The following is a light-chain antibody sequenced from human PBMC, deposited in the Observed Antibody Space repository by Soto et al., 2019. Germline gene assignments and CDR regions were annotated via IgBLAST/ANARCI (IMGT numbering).Light chain of an antibody. V-gene: IGKV1-5*01. Sequence: IQMTQSPATPSASVGERVTITCRASESISKWLAWYQQKPGKAPRLLIYDASNLESGVPPRFSGSGSGTEFTLIIRSLQPAFSATYYCQQYYVFVTFGAGTKVEIX. CDR3: QQYYVFVT. CDR2: DAS. J-gene: IGKJ4*01. CDR1: ESISKW.